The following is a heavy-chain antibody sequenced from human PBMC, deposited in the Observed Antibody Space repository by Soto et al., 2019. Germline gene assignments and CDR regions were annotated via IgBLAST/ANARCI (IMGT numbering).Heavy chain of an antibody. CDR1: IFTFSDYG. Sequence: PGGSLRLCCAASIFTFSDYGMSWFRQAPGKGLEWVALISHDGSQEHYADSVKGRFTISRDNSKNTLYLQMNSLRAEDTAVYYCAKDKLPRGRSGNNCFDPWGQGTLVTVSS. CDR2: ISHDGSQE. CDR3: AKDKLPRGRSGNNCFDP. V-gene: IGHV3-30*18. J-gene: IGHJ5*02. D-gene: IGHD1-1*01.